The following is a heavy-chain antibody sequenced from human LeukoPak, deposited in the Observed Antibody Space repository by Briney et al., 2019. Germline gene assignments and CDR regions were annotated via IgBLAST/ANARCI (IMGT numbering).Heavy chain of an antibody. Sequence: PGGSLRLSCAASGFTFSSFAMHWVRQAPGKGLEWVAVISYDGSDYYADSVKGRFIISRDNSRDTLYLEMNSLRTEDRAVYYCARANSSAWHNFDFWGQGTLVTVSS. V-gene: IGHV3-30-3*01. CDR3: ARANSSAWHNFDF. CDR2: ISYDGSD. D-gene: IGHD6-19*01. J-gene: IGHJ4*02. CDR1: GFTFSSFA.